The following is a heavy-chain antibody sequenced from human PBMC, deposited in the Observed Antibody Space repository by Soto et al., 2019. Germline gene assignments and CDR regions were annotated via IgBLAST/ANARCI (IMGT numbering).Heavy chain of an antibody. CDR3: AKRTYGSGND. J-gene: IGHJ4*02. Sequence: SGPGLVKPSETLSLTCTVSGGSITSDTFYWGWIRQPPGKGPEWIGIVYYSGTTYYTPSLKSRVTISVDTSKNQLSLKVTSVTAADTAVYYCAKRTYGSGNDWGQGTLVTVSS. CDR2: VYYSGTT. D-gene: IGHD3-10*01. CDR1: GGSITSDTFY. V-gene: IGHV4-39*01.